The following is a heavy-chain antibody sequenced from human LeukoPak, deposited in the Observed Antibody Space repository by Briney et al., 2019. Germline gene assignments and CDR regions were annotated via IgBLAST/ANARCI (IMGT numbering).Heavy chain of an antibody. CDR1: GGSFSGYY. CDR2: INHSGST. J-gene: IGHJ6*02. D-gene: IGHD3-3*02. V-gene: IGHV4-34*01. Sequence: SETLSLTCAVYGGSFSGYYWSRIRQPPGKGLEWIGEINHSGSTNYNPSLKSRVTISVDTSKNQFSLKLSSVTAADTAVYYCAGIGGRHYYYYYYGMDVWGQGTTVTVSS. CDR3: AGIGGRHYYYYYYGMDV.